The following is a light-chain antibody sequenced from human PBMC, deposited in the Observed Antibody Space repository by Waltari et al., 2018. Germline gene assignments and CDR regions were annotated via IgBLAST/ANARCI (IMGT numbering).Light chain of an antibody. CDR2: GAS. V-gene: IGKV3-20*01. CDR1: QSVNNY. J-gene: IGKJ3*01. Sequence: IVLTRSPGSLSLSPGKRASISCSASQSVNNYLAWFQQKPGQAPRLLIHGASSRATGIPDRISGSGSGTDFTLTISGLEPQDFAIYYCQQYSSSPLTFGPGTKVDIK. CDR3: QQYSSSPLT.